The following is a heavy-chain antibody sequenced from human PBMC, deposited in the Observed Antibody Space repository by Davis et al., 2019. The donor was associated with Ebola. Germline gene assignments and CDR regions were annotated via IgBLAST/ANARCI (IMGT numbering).Heavy chain of an antibody. CDR1: GFTFSSYS. CDR2: ISSSSSYI. Sequence: PGGSLRLSCAASGFTFSSYSMNWVRQAPGKGLEWVSSISSSSSYIYYADSVKGRFTISRDNAKNSLYLQMNSLRAEDTAVYYCARVITFGGVIVPYFDYWGQGTLVTVSS. CDR3: ARVITFGGVIVPYFDY. V-gene: IGHV3-21*01. D-gene: IGHD3-16*02. J-gene: IGHJ4*02.